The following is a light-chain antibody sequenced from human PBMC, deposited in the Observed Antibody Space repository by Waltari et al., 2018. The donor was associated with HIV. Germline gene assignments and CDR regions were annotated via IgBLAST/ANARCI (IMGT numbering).Light chain of an antibody. V-gene: IGLV2-14*03. CDR1: SGDIGTYKY. Sequence: QSALTQPASVSGSPGQSIAISCTGTSGDIGTYKYVSWYQQHTGKVPKLIIYDVNVRPSGVSERFAGSKSGNTATLTISGLHSDDEADYYGCSYTVNSTGVFGAGTKITV. J-gene: IGLJ1*01. CDR2: DVN. CDR3: CSYTVNSTGV.